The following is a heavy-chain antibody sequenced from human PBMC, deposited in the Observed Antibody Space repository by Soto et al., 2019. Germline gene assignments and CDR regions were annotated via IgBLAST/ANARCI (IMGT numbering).Heavy chain of an antibody. CDR3: ARELVVPAASHYYYGMDV. CDR2: INPNSGGT. Sequence: ASVKVSCKASGYTFTGYYMHWVRQAPGQGLEWMGWINPNSGGTNYAQKFQGWVTMTRDTSISTAYMELSRLRSDDTAVYYCARELVVPAASHYYYGMDVWGQGTTVTVSS. V-gene: IGHV1-2*04. CDR1: GYTFTGYY. D-gene: IGHD2-2*01. J-gene: IGHJ6*02.